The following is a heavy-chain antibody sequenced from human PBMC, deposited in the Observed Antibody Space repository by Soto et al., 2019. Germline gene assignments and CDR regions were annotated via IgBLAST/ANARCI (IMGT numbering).Heavy chain of an antibody. Sequence: EVQLVESGGGLVQPGGSLRLSCAASGFTFSSYWMHWVRQAPGKGLVWVSRINSDGSSTSYADSVKGRFTISRDNAKNTLYLQVNSLGDEDTAVYYCARDRAIAYSGFDHWGQGTLVTVSS. CDR2: INSDGSST. CDR3: ARDRAIAYSGFDH. CDR1: GFTFSSYW. J-gene: IGHJ5*02. V-gene: IGHV3-74*01. D-gene: IGHD2-2*02.